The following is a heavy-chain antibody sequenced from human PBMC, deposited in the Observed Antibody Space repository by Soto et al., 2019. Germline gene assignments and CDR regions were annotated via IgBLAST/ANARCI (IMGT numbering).Heavy chain of an antibody. J-gene: IGHJ3*02. CDR2: IIPILGIA. Sequence: SVKVSCKASGGTFSSYTISWVRQAPGQGLEWMGRIIPILGIANYAQKFQGRVTITADKSTSTAYMELSSLRSEDTAVYYCAIGIAVDNDAFDIWGQGTMVTVSS. CDR1: GGTFSSYT. V-gene: IGHV1-69*02. D-gene: IGHD6-19*01. CDR3: AIGIAVDNDAFDI.